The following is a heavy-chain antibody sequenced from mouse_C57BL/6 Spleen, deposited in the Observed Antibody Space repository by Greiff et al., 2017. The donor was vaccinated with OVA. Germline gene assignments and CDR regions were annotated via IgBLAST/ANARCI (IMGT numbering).Heavy chain of an antibody. V-gene: IGHV1-50*01. CDR3: ARKTEEGFDY. J-gene: IGHJ3*01. CDR1: GYTFTSYW. Sequence: VQLQQPGAELVKPGASVKLSCKASGYTFTSYWMQWVKQRPGQGLEWIGEIDPSASYTNYNQKFTGKATLTVDTSSSTAYMQLSSLTAEDAAVYYCARKTEEGFDYWGQGTLVTVSA. CDR2: IDPSASYT.